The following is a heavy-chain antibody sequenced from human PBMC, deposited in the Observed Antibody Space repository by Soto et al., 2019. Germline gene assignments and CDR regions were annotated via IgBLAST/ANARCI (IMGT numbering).Heavy chain of an antibody. V-gene: IGHV1-3*01. Sequence: ASVKVSCKASGYTFTSYPMHWVRQAPGQGLEWMGWINAGNGDTTYSQKFQGRVTITRDTSANTAYMELSSLRSEDTAVFYCARDWTHYDSSGPGDYWGQGTLVTVSS. D-gene: IGHD3-22*01. CDR3: ARDWTHYDSSGPGDY. CDR1: GYTFTSYP. J-gene: IGHJ4*02. CDR2: INAGNGDT.